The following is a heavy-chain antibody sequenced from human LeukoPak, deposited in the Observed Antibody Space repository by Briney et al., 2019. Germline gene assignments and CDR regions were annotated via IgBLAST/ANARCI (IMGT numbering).Heavy chain of an antibody. D-gene: IGHD2-2*01. CDR3: ARGIVVVPAAMYYFDY. Sequence: TSETLSLTCTVSGGSISSYYWSWIRQPPGKGLEWIGYIYYSGSTNYNPSLKSRVTISVDTSKNQFSLKLSSVTAADTAVYYCARGIVVVPAAMYYFDYWGQGTLVTVSS. V-gene: IGHV4-59*01. J-gene: IGHJ4*02. CDR2: IYYSGST. CDR1: GGSISSYY.